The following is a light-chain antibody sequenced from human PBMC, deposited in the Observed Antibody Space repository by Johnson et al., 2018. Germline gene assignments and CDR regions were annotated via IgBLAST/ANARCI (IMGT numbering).Light chain of an antibody. CDR2: ENN. V-gene: IGLV1-51*02. CDR3: GTWDSRPSAGNV. CDR1: SSNIGNNY. J-gene: IGLJ1*01. Sequence: QSVLTQPPSVSAAPGQKVTISCSGSSSNIGNNYVSWYQQLPGTAPKLLIYENNKRPSGIPDRFSGSKSGTSATLGITGLQTGDEADYYCGTWDSRPSAGNVFGTGTKVTVL.